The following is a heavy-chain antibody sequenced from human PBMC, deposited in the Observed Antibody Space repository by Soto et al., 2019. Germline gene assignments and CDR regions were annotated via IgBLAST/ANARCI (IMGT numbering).Heavy chain of an antibody. J-gene: IGHJ6*02. V-gene: IGHV4-59*01. CDR3: ARGLPPTAYYYYYGMDV. Sequence: QVQLQESGPGLVKPSETLSLTCTVSGGSISSYYWSWIRQPPGKGLEWIGYIYYSGSTNYNPSLKSRVTISVDTSKNQFSLKLSSVTAADTAVYYCARGLPPTAYYYYYGMDVWGQGTTVTVSS. D-gene: IGHD4-17*01. CDR1: GGSISSYY. CDR2: IYYSGST.